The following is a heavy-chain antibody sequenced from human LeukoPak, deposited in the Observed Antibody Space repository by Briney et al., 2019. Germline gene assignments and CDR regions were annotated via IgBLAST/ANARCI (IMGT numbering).Heavy chain of an antibody. D-gene: IGHD2-2*02. CDR1: GGSISSSSYY. J-gene: IGHJ3*02. Sequence: SETLSLTCTVSGGSISSSSYYWGWIRQPPGKGLEWIGSIYYSGSTYYNPSLKSRVTISVDTSKNQFSLKLSSVTAADTAVYYCASTIRYCSSTSCYTGAFDIWGQGTMVTVSS. CDR2: IYYSGST. V-gene: IGHV4-39*01. CDR3: ASTIRYCSSTSCYTGAFDI.